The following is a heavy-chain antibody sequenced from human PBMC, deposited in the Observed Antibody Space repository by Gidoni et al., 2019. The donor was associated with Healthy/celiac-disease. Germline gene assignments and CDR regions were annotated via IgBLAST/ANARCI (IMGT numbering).Heavy chain of an antibody. J-gene: IGHJ4*02. D-gene: IGHD5-18*01. CDR3: AKGGYSYGCFDY. V-gene: IGHV3-30*18. CDR2: ISYEGSNK. Sequence: QVQLVESGGGVVQPGRSLRLSCAASGFTFSSYGMHWVRQAPGKGLEWVAVISYEGSNKYYEASVKGRFPISRDNSKNTLYLKRNSLRAEDTAVYYWAKGGYSYGCFDYWGQGTLVTVSP. CDR1: GFTFSSYG.